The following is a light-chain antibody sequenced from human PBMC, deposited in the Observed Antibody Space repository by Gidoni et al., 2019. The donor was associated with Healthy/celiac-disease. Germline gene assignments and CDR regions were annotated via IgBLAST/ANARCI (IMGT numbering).Light chain of an antibody. CDR2: GAS. CDR1: QSVSSSY. J-gene: IGKJ1*01. CDR3: QQYGSSPT. V-gene: IGKV3-20*01. Sequence: VLTQSPGTLSLSPGESATLSCRASQSVSSSYLAWYQQKPGQAPRLLIYGASSRATGIPDRFSGSGSGTDFTLTISRLEPEDFAVYYCQQYGSSPTFGQGTKVEIK.